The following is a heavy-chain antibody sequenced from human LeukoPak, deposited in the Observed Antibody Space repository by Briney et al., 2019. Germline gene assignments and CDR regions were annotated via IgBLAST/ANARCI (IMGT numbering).Heavy chain of an antibody. D-gene: IGHD3-22*01. CDR1: GFSVSSNY. CDR2: IYSGGDT. V-gene: IGHV3-53*01. Sequence: GGSLRLSCAASGFSVSSNYMSWVRQAPGKGLEWVSIIYSGGDTYYADSVKGRFTISRDKSKNTLYLQMNSLRVEDTAFYYCASPSSGQSFDFWGQGTMVIVSS. J-gene: IGHJ3*01. CDR3: ASPSSGQSFDF.